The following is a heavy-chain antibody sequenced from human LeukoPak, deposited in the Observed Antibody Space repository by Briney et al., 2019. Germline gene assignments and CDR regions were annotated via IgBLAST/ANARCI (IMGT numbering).Heavy chain of an antibody. CDR1: GGSISSSSYY. Sequence: SETLSLTCTVSGGSISSSSYYWGWIRQPPGKGLEWIGSIYYSGSTYYNPSLKSRVTISVDTSKNQFSLKLSSVTAADTAVYYCARVRGYYGSGSYYKGFYYYYYMDVWGKGTTVTVSS. J-gene: IGHJ6*03. V-gene: IGHV4-39*07. CDR3: ARVRGYYGSGSYYKGFYYYYYMDV. D-gene: IGHD3-10*01. CDR2: IYYSGST.